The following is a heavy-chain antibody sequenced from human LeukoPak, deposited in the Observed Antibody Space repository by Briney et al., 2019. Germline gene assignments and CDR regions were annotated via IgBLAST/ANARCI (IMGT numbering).Heavy chain of an antibody. D-gene: IGHD5-24*01. CDR1: GFTVSSNY. V-gene: IGHV3-53*01. CDR2: IYGGGST. Sequence: PGGSLTLSCVASGFTVSSNYMMWVRQARGRGREWVSVIYGGGSTYYADSVKGRFTISRDNSKNTLYLQMNSLRAEDTAVYYCARDGYNPLEYWGQGTLVTVSS. CDR3: ARDGYNPLEY. J-gene: IGHJ4*02.